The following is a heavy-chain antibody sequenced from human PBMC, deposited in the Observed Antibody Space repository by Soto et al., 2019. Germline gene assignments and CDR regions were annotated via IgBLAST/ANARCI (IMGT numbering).Heavy chain of an antibody. CDR3: ARVRLDYYDSSGYYYVFDY. CDR1: GGTFSSYA. Sequence: QVQLVQSGAEVKKPGSSVKVSCKASGGTFSSYAISWVRQAPGQGLEWMGGIIPIFGTANYAQKFQGRVTITADEXXSXASXELSSLRSEDTAVYYCARVRLDYYDSSGYYYVFDYWGQGTLVTVSS. D-gene: IGHD3-22*01. J-gene: IGHJ4*02. CDR2: IIPIFGTA. V-gene: IGHV1-69*12.